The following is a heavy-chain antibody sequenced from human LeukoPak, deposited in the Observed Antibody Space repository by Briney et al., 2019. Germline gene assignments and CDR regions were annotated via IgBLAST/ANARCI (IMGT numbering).Heavy chain of an antibody. CDR1: GGSFSGYY. D-gene: IGHD1-1*01. CDR2: INHSGST. J-gene: IGHJ4*02. CDR3: ARVHPGPENVDY. Sequence: SETLSLTCAVYGGSFSGYYWSWIRQPPGKGLEWIGEINHSGSTNYNPSLKSRVTISVDTSKNQLSLKLSSVTAADTAVYYCARVHPGPENVDYWGQGTLVTVSS. V-gene: IGHV4-34*01.